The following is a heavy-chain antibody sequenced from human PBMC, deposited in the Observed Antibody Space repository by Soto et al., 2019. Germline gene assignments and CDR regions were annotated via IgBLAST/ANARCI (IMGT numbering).Heavy chain of an antibody. V-gene: IGHV3-23*01. Sequence: EVQLLESGGGLVQPGGSLRLSCAASGFTFSSYAMSWVRQAPGKGLEWVSAISGSGGSTYYADSMKGRFTISRDNSKNTLYLQMNRLRAEDTAVYYCAKDLNAIVVVDRWGQGTLVTVSS. CDR3: AKDLNAIVVVDR. J-gene: IGHJ4*02. D-gene: IGHD3-22*01. CDR1: GFTFSSYA. CDR2: ISGSGGST.